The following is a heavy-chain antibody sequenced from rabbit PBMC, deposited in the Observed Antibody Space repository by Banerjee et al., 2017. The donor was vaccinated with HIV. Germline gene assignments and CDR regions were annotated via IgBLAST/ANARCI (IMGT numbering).Heavy chain of an antibody. CDR3: ARDDAGSSWYYFNL. CDR1: GFSFSSSYY. J-gene: IGHJ4*01. D-gene: IGHD8-1*01. Sequence: QSLEESGGDLVKPGASLTLTCTASGFSFSSSYYMCWVRQAPGKGLEWIACIYAGSSGTTYYASWAKGRFTISKISSTTVTLQMTSLTAADTATYFCARDDAGSSWYYFNLWGPGTLVTVS. CDR2: IYAGSSGTT. V-gene: IGHV1S40*01.